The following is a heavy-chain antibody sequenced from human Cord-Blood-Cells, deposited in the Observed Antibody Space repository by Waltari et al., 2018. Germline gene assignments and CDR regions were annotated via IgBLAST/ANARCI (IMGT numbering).Heavy chain of an antibody. CDR1: GFTVSSNY. CDR2: IYSGGST. V-gene: IGHV3-53*01. D-gene: IGHD5-18*01. CDR3: ARGGRGYSYGGGVDY. Sequence: EVQLVESGGGLIQPGGSLRLSCAASGFTVSSNYMSWVRQAPGKGLEWVSVIYSGGSTSYADSVKGRFTISRDNSKKPLYLQMNSLRAEDTAVYYCARGGRGYSYGGGVDYWGQGTLVTVSS. J-gene: IGHJ4*02.